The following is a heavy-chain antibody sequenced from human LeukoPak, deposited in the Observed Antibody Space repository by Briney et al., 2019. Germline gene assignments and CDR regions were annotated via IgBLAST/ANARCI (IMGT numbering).Heavy chain of an antibody. J-gene: IGHJ4*02. CDR3: ARGATSHVDTAMAH. CDR1: GGSISSYY. Sequence: PSETLSLTCTVSGGSISSYYWSWIRQPPGKGLEWIGYIYYSGSTNYNPSLKSRVTISVDTSKNQFSLKLSSVTAADTAVYYCARGATSHVDTAMAHWGQGTLVTVSP. CDR2: IYYSGST. V-gene: IGHV4-59*01. D-gene: IGHD5-18*01.